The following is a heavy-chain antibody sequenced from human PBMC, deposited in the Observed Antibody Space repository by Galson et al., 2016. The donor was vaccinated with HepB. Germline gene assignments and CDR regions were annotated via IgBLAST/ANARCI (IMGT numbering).Heavy chain of an antibody. CDR1: GFTFNTYA. J-gene: IGHJ6*03. CDR2: INGIGGGT. CDR3: AGAGSGNYYSKDYYYHYMDG. D-gene: IGHD1-26*01. V-gene: IGHV3-23*01. Sequence: SLRLSCAASGFTFNTYAMTWVRRAPGKGLEWVSTINGIGGGTNYAASVKGRFTISRDNSKNTLYLQMNSLRGDDTAVYYCAGAGSGNYYSKDYYYHYMDGWGKGTTVTVSS.